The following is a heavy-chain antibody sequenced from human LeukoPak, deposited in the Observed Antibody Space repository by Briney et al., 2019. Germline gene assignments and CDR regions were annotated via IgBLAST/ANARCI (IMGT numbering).Heavy chain of an antibody. CDR2: INHSGST. Sequence: SETLSLTCAVYGGSFSDYYWTWIRQPPGKGLEWIGEINHSGSTNYNPSLKSRVTISVDTSKKQFFLRLSSVTAADTAVYYCARVQLWSGTYYFDYWGQGTLVTVSS. CDR1: GGSFSDYY. V-gene: IGHV4-34*01. D-gene: IGHD5-18*01. J-gene: IGHJ4*02. CDR3: ARVQLWSGTYYFDY.